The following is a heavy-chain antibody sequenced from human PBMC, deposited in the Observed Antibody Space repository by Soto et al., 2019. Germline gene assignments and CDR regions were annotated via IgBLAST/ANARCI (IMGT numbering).Heavy chain of an antibody. CDR3: ATYGWGARATEYHFAH. J-gene: IGHJ4*02. CDR2: IGGGGDTT. CDR1: GFTFREYA. Sequence: HPGGSLRLSCAASGFTFREYAMSWVRQAPGKGLEWVSLIGGGGDTTYYVESVKGRFTISRDNSKNTLYLEMNSLRAEDTAIYYCATYGWGARATEYHFAHWGPGTVVTFPS. V-gene: IGHV3-23*01. D-gene: IGHD3-10*01.